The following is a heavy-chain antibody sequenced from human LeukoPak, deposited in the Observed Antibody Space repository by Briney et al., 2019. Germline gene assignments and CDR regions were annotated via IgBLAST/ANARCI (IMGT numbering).Heavy chain of an antibody. V-gene: IGHV4-61*02. D-gene: IGHD1-26*01. CDR3: ARSIVGATTEFDY. CDR1: GGSISSGSYY. J-gene: IGHJ4*02. CDR2: IYTSGST. Sequence: SQTLSLTCTVSGGSISSGSYYWRWIRQPAGKGLEWIGRIYTSGSTNYNPSLKSRVTISVDTSKNQFSLKLSSVTAADTAVYYCARSIVGATTEFDYWGQGTLVTVPS.